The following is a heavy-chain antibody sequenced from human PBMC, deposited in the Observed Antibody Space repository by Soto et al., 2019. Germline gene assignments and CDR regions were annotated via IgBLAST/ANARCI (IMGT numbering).Heavy chain of an antibody. CDR1: GGSISSGGYS. CDR2: IYHSGST. CDR3: ASAGGLGAVAADY. J-gene: IGHJ4*02. D-gene: IGHD6-19*01. V-gene: IGHV4-30-2*01. Sequence: SETLSLTCAVSGGSISSGGYSWSWIRQPPGKGLEWIGYIYHSGSTYYNPSLKSRVTISVDRSKNQFSLKLSSVTAADTAVYSCASAGGLGAVAADYWGQGTLVTVSS.